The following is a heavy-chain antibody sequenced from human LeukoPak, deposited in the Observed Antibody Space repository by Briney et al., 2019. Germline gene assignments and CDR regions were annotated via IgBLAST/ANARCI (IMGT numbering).Heavy chain of an antibody. CDR3: ARVVRGSALDY. D-gene: IGHD1-26*01. V-gene: IGHV3-21*06. Sequence: PGGSLRLSCGTSGFTLTYYTMNWVRQAPGKGLEWLSSISGDGNHVYYAESVKGRFTISRDNADNSLFLQMDSLRAEDTAIYYCARVVRGSALDYWGQGTLVTVSS. J-gene: IGHJ4*02. CDR1: GFTLTYYT. CDR2: ISGDGNHV.